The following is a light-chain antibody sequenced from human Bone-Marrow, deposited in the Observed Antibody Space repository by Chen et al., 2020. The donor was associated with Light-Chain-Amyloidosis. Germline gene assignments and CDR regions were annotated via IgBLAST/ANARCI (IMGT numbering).Light chain of an antibody. Sequence: SYELTQPPSVSASPGQTARITCSGDDLPTKYAYWYQQKPGQAPVLVIHRDTERPAGISERFSGSSAGTPATLTISGVQAEDDAGYHCQSADSSGTYEVIFGGGTKLPVL. CDR2: RDT. CDR1: DLPTKY. J-gene: IGLJ2*01. V-gene: IGLV3-25*03. CDR3: QSADSSGTYEVI.